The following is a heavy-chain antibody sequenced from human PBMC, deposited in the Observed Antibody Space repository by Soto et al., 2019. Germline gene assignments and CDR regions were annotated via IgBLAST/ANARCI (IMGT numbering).Heavy chain of an antibody. V-gene: IGHV3-15*01. Sequence: LRLSCAASGFTFSNAWMSWVRQAPGKGLEWVGRIKSKTDGGTTDYAAPVKGRFTISRDDSKNTLYLQMNSLKTEDTAVYYCTTEGYCSGGSCYFNWGQGTLVTVSS. D-gene: IGHD2-15*01. CDR3: TTEGYCSGGSCYFN. CDR2: IKSKTDGGTT. CDR1: GFTFSNAW. J-gene: IGHJ4*02.